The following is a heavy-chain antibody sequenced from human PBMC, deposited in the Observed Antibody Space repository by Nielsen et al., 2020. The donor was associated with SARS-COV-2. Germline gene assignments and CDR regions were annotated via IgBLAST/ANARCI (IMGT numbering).Heavy chain of an antibody. CDR1: GGSISSGDYY. D-gene: IGHD4-17*01. Sequence: LRLSCTVSGGSISSGDYYWSWIRQPPGKGLEWIGYIYYSGSTYYNPSLKSRVTISVDTSKNQFSLKLSSVTAADTAVYYCARDASPDYGDYPTYYGMDVWGQGTTVTVSS. J-gene: IGHJ6*02. CDR2: IYYSGST. CDR3: ARDASPDYGDYPTYYGMDV. V-gene: IGHV4-30-4*01.